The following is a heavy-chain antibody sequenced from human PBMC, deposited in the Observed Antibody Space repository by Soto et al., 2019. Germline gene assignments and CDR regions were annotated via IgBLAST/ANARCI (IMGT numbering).Heavy chain of an antibody. Sequence: ASETLSLTCTVSGGSISSSSYYWGWIRQPPGKGLEWIGSIYYSGSTYYNPSLKSRVTISVDTSKNQFSLKLSSVTAADTAVYYCAKRDYYDSSGYGYWGQGTLVTVSS. CDR3: AKRDYYDSSGYGY. V-gene: IGHV4-39*01. CDR1: GGSISSSSYY. J-gene: IGHJ4*02. CDR2: IYYSGST. D-gene: IGHD3-22*01.